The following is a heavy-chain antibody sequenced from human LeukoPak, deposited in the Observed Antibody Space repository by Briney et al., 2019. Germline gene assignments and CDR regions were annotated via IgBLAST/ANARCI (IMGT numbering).Heavy chain of an antibody. CDR2: INSDGSST. V-gene: IGHV3-74*01. CDR1: GFTFSSYA. J-gene: IGHJ6*03. CDR3: ARDPNDFWSGNYYYYMDV. D-gene: IGHD3-3*01. Sequence: GGSLRLSCAASGFTFSSYAMSWVRQAPGKGLVWVSCINSDGSSTSYADSVKGRFTISRDNAKNTLYLQMNSLRAEDTAVYYCARDPNDFWSGNYYYYMDVWGKGTTVTVSS.